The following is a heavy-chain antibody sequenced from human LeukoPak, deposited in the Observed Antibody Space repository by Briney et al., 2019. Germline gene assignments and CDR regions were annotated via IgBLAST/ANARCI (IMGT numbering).Heavy chain of an antibody. CDR2: IYSDSNT. CDR3: ARAPVAGGYYFDY. D-gene: IGHD6-19*01. J-gene: IGHJ4*02. Sequence: PGGSLRLSCAASGFTFSSFTMSWVRQAPGKGLEWVSVIYSDSNTYYPDSVKGRFTISRDNSKNTLYLQMNSLRAEDTAVYYCARAPVAGGYYFDYWGQGTLVTVSS. CDR1: GFTFSSFT. V-gene: IGHV3-66*01.